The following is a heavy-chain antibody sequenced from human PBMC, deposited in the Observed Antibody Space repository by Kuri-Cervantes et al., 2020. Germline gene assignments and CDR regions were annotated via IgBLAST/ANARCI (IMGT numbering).Heavy chain of an antibody. CDR3: AHRRAPLAGDWFDT. CDR2: IDWDDDK. Sequence: WVRQAPGKALEWLALIDWDDDKYYSTSLKTRLTISKDTSKNQVVLTMTSMDPVDTATYYCAHRRAPLAGDWFDTWGQGTLVTVSS. J-gene: IGHJ5*02. D-gene: IGHD3-10*01. V-gene: IGHV2-70*12.